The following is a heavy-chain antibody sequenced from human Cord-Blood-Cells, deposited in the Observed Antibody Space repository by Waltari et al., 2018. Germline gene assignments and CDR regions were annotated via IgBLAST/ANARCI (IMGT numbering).Heavy chain of an antibody. CDR2: IYYSGNT. V-gene: IGHV4-30-4*08. D-gene: IGHD4-17*01. Sequence: QVQLQESGPGLVKPSQTLSLTCTVSGGSISSGDYYWSWIRQPPGKGLEWIGYIYYSGNTNYNPSLKSRVTISVDTSKNQFSLKLSSVTAADTAVYYCARGEGYGGNDAFDIWGQGTMVTVSS. J-gene: IGHJ3*02. CDR1: GGSISSGDYY. CDR3: ARGEGYGGNDAFDI.